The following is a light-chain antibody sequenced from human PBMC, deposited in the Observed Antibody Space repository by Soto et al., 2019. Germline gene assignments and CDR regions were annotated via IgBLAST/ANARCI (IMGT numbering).Light chain of an antibody. CDR1: SSDVGDYNY. Sequence: QSALTQPASMSGSPGQSITISCTGTSSDVGDYNYVSWYQQHPGKAPKLMIYDVSNRPSGVSNRFSGSKSGNTASLTISGLQAEDEAHYYCSSYTSSSLVVFGGGTKLTVL. CDR3: SSYTSSSLVV. J-gene: IGLJ2*01. V-gene: IGLV2-14*01. CDR2: DVS.